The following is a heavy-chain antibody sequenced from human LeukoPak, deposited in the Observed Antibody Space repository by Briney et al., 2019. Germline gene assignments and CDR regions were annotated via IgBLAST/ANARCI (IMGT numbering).Heavy chain of an antibody. CDR2: MKQDGSEK. CDR1: GFTFSSSL. D-gene: IGHD3-10*02. V-gene: IGHV3-7*01. J-gene: IGHJ6*04. Sequence: GGSLRLSCAASGFTFSSSLMSWVRQAPGKGLEWVANMKQDGSEKYYVDSVKGRFTISRDNARNSLYLQMNSLRAEDTAVYYCAELGITMIGGVWGKGTTVTISS. CDR3: AELGITMIGGV.